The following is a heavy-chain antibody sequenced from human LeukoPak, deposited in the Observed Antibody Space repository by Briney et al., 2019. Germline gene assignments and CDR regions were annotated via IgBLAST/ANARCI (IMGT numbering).Heavy chain of an antibody. CDR1: GFTFSDHY. D-gene: IGHD3-22*01. CDR3: AKGRSYYDSSGGPFDY. Sequence: GGSLRLSCAASGFTFSDHYMDWVRQAPGKGLEWVSGISGSGGSTYYADSVKGRFTISRDNTKNTLYLQMNSLRAEYTAVYYCAKGRSYYDSSGGPFDYWGQGTLVTVSS. CDR2: ISGSGGST. V-gene: IGHV3-23*01. J-gene: IGHJ4*02.